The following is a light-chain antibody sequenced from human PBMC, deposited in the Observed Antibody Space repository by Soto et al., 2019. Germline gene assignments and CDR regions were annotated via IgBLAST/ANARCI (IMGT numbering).Light chain of an antibody. CDR2: GAS. J-gene: IGKJ3*01. CDR1: QDIRMY. CDR3: QHYDNLPPFT. V-gene: IGKV1-33*01. Sequence: DIQMTQSPSSLSASVGDRVTITCQASQDIRMYLNWYQQKPGRAPKLLIYGASNLETGVPSRFSGSGYGTDFIFTISSLQPEDIATYYCQHYDNLPPFTFGPGTKVAIK.